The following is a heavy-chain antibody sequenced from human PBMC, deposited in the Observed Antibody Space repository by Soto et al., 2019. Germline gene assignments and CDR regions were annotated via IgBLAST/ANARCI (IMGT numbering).Heavy chain of an antibody. CDR1: GYSFFSHW. Sequence: SLKISCKGSGYSFFSHWIGWVRQMPGKGLEWVGIIYPADSETRYSPSFQGQVTISVDKSINTAYLQWSSLKASDTAMYYCARRPWLSGYYDYWGQGTLVTVSS. D-gene: IGHD3-22*01. CDR2: IYPADSET. CDR3: ARRPWLSGYYDY. J-gene: IGHJ4*02. V-gene: IGHV5-51*01.